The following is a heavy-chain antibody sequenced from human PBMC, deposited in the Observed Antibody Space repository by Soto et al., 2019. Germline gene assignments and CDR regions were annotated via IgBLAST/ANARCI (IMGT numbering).Heavy chain of an antibody. Sequence: QVQLQESGPGLVKPSQTLSLSCSVSGGSISSDRYFWSWVRQHPGKGLEWIAYILNSGSTYFNPSLRGRVRISVDMSKSQLSLNLSSVTAADTAVYYCARGHTTFGFYYYGLDVGGQGATVIVSS. CDR1: GGSISSDRYF. V-gene: IGHV4-31*03. D-gene: IGHD3-10*01. CDR3: ARGHTTFGFYYYGLDV. J-gene: IGHJ6*02. CDR2: ILNSGST.